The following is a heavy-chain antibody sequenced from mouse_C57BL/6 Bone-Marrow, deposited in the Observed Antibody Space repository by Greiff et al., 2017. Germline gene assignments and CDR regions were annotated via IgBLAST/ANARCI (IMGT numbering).Heavy chain of an antibody. CDR2: ISDGGSYT. Sequence: EVKLVESGGGLVKPGGSLKLSCAASGFTFSSYAMSWVRQTPEKRLEWVATISDGGSYTYYPDNVKGRFTISRDNAKNNLYLQMSHLKSEDTAMYYCARVGDYDCYWYFDVWGTGTTVTVSS. CDR1: GFTFSSYA. V-gene: IGHV5-4*03. D-gene: IGHD2-4*01. J-gene: IGHJ1*03. CDR3: ARVGDYDCYWYFDV.